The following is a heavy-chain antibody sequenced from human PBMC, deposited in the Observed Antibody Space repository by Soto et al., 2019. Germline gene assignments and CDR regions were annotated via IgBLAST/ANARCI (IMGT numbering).Heavy chain of an antibody. CDR1: GFTFSSYW. CDR2: IKQDGSEK. Sequence: GGSLRLSCAASGFTFSSYWMSWVRQAPGKGLEWVANIKQDGSEKYYVDSVKGRFTISRDNAKNSLYLQMNSLRAEDTAVYYCARVRSRLAQEDAFDIWGQGTMVTVSS. D-gene: IGHD6-19*01. CDR3: ARVRSRLAQEDAFDI. J-gene: IGHJ3*02. V-gene: IGHV3-7*01.